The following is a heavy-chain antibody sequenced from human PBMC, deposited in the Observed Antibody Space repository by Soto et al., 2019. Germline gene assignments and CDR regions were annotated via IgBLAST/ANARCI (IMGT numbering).Heavy chain of an antibody. J-gene: IGHJ4*02. CDR3: VGGKYYFDY. Sequence: QVQLVESGGGVVKPGRSLRLSCAASGFPFTSYGMHWVREGPDKGLEWVAIISYDGSDKDYADSVKGRFTISRDNSKNTLYLQMNSLRPEDTALYYCVGGKYYFDYRGQGTLVIVSS. CDR1: GFPFTSYG. V-gene: IGHV3-30*03. CDR2: ISYDGSDK. D-gene: IGHD3-10*01.